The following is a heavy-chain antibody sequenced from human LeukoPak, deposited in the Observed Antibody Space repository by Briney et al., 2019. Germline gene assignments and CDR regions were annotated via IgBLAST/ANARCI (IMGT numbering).Heavy chain of an antibody. V-gene: IGHV3-23*01. CDR3: AKAWAYGGNSGGDY. J-gene: IGHJ4*02. CDR2: ISGSGGST. Sequence: PGESLRLSCAASGFTFSSYAISWVRQAPGKGLEWVSGISGSGGSTYYAESVKGRFTISRDNSKNTLYLQMNSLRAEDTAVYYCAKAWAYGGNSGGDYWGQRTLVTVSS. CDR1: GFTFSSYA. D-gene: IGHD4-23*01.